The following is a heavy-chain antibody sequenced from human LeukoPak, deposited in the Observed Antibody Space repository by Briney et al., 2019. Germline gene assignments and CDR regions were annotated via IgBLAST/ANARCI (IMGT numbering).Heavy chain of an antibody. D-gene: IGHD2-21*01. Sequence: SGGSLRLSCSASGFMFSQFSMAWVRQPPGKGLEWVSDLSGSGGSTYYADSVQGRFVVSRNNSQNTLYLQMNSLRADDTAVYYCAKGRSHSQYYFDYWGQGALVTVSS. CDR3: AKGRSHSQYYFDY. J-gene: IGHJ4*02. CDR2: LSGSGGST. CDR1: GFMFSQFS. V-gene: IGHV3-23*01.